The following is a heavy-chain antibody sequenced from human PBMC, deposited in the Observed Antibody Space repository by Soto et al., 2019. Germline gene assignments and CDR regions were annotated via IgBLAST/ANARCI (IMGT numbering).Heavy chain of an antibody. J-gene: IGHJ4*02. D-gene: IGHD1-1*01. CDR3: TTGPFIAGDY. CDR1: GFPFSNFA. Sequence: EVQLLESGGGLVQPGGSLRLSCVASGFPFSNFAMSWVRQAPGKGLEWVSVITSSSDSTYFADSVRGRFTISRDNSKNTLYLQLNSLRAADTAIYYCTTGPFIAGDYWGQGTPVTVTS. V-gene: IGHV3-23*01. CDR2: ITSSSDST.